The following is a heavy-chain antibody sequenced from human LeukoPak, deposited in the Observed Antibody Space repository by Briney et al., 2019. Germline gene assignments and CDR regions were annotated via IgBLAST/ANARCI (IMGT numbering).Heavy chain of an antibody. CDR2: IYTRGSI. CDR1: GGSINNYY. Sequence: SETLSLTCTVSGGSINNYYWSWIRQPARKGLEWIGRIYTRGSINYNPSLKSRVTISVDTSKNQFSLKLSSVTAAEPAVYYCARGRYCSADICSGGDAFDIWGQGTMVSVSS. CDR3: ARGRYCSADICSGGDAFDI. V-gene: IGHV4-4*07. J-gene: IGHJ3*02. D-gene: IGHD2-15*01.